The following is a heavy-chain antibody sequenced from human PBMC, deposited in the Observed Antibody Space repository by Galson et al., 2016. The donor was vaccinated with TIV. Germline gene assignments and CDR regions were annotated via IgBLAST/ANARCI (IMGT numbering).Heavy chain of an antibody. CDR2: IRYDGKSQ. V-gene: IGHV3-30*02. Sequence: SLRLSCAASGFTFNNYGMHWVRQTPGKGLDWVAFIRYDGKSQFYGDSVKDRFTVSRDRSTNTMYLQMNNVRPDDTALYYCAKLSGYNGDWDGFDVWGQGTMVIVSS. J-gene: IGHJ3*01. CDR3: AKLSGYNGDWDGFDV. D-gene: IGHD4-17*01. CDR1: GFTFNNYG.